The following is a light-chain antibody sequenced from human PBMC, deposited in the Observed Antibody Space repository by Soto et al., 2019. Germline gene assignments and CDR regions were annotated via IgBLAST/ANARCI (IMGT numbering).Light chain of an antibody. J-gene: IGKJ1*01. CDR1: QSVSSSY. Sequence: EIVLTQSPGTLSLSPGERATLSCRASQSVSSSYLAWYQQKPGQAHRVLIYGTSSRATGIPDRFSGSASGTDCTLTSSRLEPADFAVYYCQQYVGSFWTFGQGTKVEIK. CDR2: GTS. CDR3: QQYVGSFWT. V-gene: IGKV3-20*01.